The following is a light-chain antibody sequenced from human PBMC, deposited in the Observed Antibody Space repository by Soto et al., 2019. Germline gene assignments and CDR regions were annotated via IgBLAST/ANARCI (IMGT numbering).Light chain of an antibody. CDR3: SSYTGSSTEI. V-gene: IGLV2-14*01. CDR1: SSDVGGYNF. CDR2: EVS. Sequence: QSVLTQPASVSGSPGQSITISCTGTSSDVGGYNFVSWYQQHPGKAPKLMIYEVSKRPSGVSNRFSGSKSGNTASLTISGLQAEDEADYYCSSYTGSSTEIFGTGTKLTVL. J-gene: IGLJ1*01.